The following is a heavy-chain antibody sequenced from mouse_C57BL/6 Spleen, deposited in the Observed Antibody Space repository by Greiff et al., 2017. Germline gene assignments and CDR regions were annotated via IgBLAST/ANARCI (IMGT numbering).Heavy chain of an antibody. CDR3: TRGIRPHWYFDV. V-gene: IGHV1-15*01. J-gene: IGHJ1*03. CDR1: GYTFTDYE. Sequence: QVQLKQSGAELVRPGASVTLSCKASGYTFTDYEMHWVKQTPVHGLEWIGAIDPETGGTAYNQKFKGKAILTADKSSSTAYMELRSLTSEDSAVYYCTRGIRPHWYFDVWGTGTTVTVSA. CDR2: IDPETGGT.